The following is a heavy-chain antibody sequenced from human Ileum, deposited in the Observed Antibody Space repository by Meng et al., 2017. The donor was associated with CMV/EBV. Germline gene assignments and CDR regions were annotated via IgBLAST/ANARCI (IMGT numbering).Heavy chain of an antibody. CDR3: IASRGY. V-gene: IGHV3-15*01. Sequence: GSTFGKAWMSWVRRAEGKGLEWVGSIRNKRNGGTTDYAAPAKGRFTISRDDSRTTVYLQMNSLKTEDTAVYYCIASRGYWGQGTLVTVSS. CDR1: GSTFGKAW. J-gene: IGHJ4*02. CDR2: IRNKRNGGTT.